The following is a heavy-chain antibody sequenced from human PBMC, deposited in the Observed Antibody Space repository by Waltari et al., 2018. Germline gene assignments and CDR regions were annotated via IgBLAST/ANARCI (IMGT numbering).Heavy chain of an antibody. Sequence: QVQLQESGPGLVKPSETLSLTCTVSGGSISSYYWSWIRQPPGKGLEWIGYIYYSGSTNYNPSLKSRVTISVDTSKNQFSLKLSSVTAADTAVYYCAKGYLSSSWSNVYYYMDVWGKGTTVTVSS. CDR1: GGSISSYY. CDR3: AKGYLSSSWSNVYYYMDV. V-gene: IGHV4-59*01. D-gene: IGHD6-13*01. CDR2: IYYSGST. J-gene: IGHJ6*03.